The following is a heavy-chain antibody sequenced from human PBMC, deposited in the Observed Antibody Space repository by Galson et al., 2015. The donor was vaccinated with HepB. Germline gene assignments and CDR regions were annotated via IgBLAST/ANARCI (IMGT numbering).Heavy chain of an antibody. CDR3: AKDQRYNWKQGDYTLYYYYGMDV. J-gene: IGHJ6*02. CDR2: ISYDGSNK. CDR1: GFTFNGSS. D-gene: IGHD1-1*01. Sequence: SLRLSCPASGFTFNGSSLHWVAQAPGEGLECVAVISYDGSNKYYADSVKGRFTISRDNSKNTLYLQKNSLRAEDTAVYYCAKDQRYNWKQGDYTLYYYYGMDVWGQGTTVTVSS. V-gene: IGHV3-30*18.